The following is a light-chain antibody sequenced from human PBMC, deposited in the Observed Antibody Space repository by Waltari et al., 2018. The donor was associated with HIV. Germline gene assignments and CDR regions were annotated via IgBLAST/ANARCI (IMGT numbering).Light chain of an antibody. J-gene: IGLJ3*02. V-gene: IGLV2-14*03. CDR3: SSYTVTGTLNWV. CDR2: EVS. CDR1: SSDVGRYNY. Sequence: QSALTQPASVSGSPGLSITISCTGTSSDVGRYNYVSCSQQQPGKAPNLLIYEVSSRPAGVSTRCAGYKSGNTASLTIAGLQAEDEALYYCSSYTVTGTLNWVFGGGTKLTVL.